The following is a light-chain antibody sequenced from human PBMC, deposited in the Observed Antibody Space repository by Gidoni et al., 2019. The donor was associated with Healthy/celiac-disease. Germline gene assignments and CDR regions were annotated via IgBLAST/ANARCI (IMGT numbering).Light chain of an antibody. V-gene: IGKV3-20*01. CDR1: QSVSSSY. CDR2: GAS. J-gene: IGKJ2*03. Sequence: EIVLTQSPGTLSLSPGERATLSCRASQSVSSSYLAWYQQKPGQAPRLLIYGASSRATGIPDRFSGSGSGTDFTLTISRLEPEDFAVYYCQQYGSSHRFGQXTKLGIK. CDR3: QQYGSSHR.